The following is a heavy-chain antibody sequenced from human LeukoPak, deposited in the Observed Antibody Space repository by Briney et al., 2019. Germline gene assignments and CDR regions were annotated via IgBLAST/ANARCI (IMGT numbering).Heavy chain of an antibody. CDR1: GFTFSTYA. Sequence: GGSLRLSCAASGFTFSTYAMSWVRQTPGKGLEWVSDIRGSGGSTNYADSVKGRFTISRDNSKNTLYLQMDSLRAEDTAVYYCAKGRSSWFSGSFDYWCQGTLVTVSS. CDR2: IRGSGGST. CDR3: AKGRSSWFSGSFDY. J-gene: IGHJ4*02. D-gene: IGHD6-19*01. V-gene: IGHV3-23*01.